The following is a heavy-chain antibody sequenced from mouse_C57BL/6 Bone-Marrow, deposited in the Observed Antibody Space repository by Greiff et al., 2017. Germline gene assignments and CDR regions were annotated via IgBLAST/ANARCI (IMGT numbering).Heavy chain of an antibody. Sequence: EVKLMESGGGLVKPGGSLKLSCAASGFTFSDYGMNWVRQAPEKGLEWVAYISSGSSTIYYADTVKGRFTISKDNAKNTLFLQMTSLRSEDTAMYYCAMVSTWYFEFWGTGTTVTVSS. D-gene: IGHD2-3*01. CDR3: AMVSTWYFEF. J-gene: IGHJ1*03. CDR1: GFTFSDYG. CDR2: ISSGSSTI. V-gene: IGHV5-17*01.